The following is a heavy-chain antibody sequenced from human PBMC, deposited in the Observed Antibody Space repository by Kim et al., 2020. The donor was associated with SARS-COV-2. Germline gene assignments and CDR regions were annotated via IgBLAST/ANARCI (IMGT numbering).Heavy chain of an antibody. CDR2: IIPIFGTA. CDR1: GGTFSSYA. V-gene: IGHV1-69*13. CDR3: ARDPLTGGLYYYYGMDV. Sequence: SVKVSCKASGGTFSSYAISWVRQAPGQGLEWMGGIIPIFGTANYAQKFQGRVTITADESTSTAYMELSSLRSEDTAVYYCARDPLTGGLYYYYGMDVWGQGTTVTVSS. D-gene: IGHD7-27*01. J-gene: IGHJ6*02.